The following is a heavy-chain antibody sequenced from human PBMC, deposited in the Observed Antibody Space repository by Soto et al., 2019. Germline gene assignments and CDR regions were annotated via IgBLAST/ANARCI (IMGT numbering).Heavy chain of an antibody. D-gene: IGHD2-21*01. CDR1: GGSVSSESYY. CDR2: VENSGST. J-gene: IGHJ5*02. Sequence: QVQLQESGPGLVKPSETLSLTCSVSGGSVSSESYYWSWIRQTPGQGLEWIGNVENSGSTKYNPSRKSRVTISVDTSNNQFALKLSSVPGADSAVYYCARERGDSHWIDPWGQGTLVTVSS. CDR3: ARERGDSHWIDP. V-gene: IGHV4-61*01.